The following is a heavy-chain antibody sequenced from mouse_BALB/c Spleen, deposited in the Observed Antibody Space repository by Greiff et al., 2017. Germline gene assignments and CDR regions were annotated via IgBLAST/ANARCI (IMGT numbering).Heavy chain of an antibody. J-gene: IGHJ2*01. CDR3: ARRLLRLLDY. CDR2: INSNGGST. Sequence: DVQLVASGGGLVQPGGSPKLSCAASGFTFSSYGMSWVRQTPDKRLELVATINSNGGSTYYPDSVKGRFTISRDNAKNTLYLQMSSLKSEDTAMYYCARRLLRLLDYWGQGTTLTVSS. CDR1: GFTFSSYG. V-gene: IGHV5-6-3*01. D-gene: IGHD1-2*01.